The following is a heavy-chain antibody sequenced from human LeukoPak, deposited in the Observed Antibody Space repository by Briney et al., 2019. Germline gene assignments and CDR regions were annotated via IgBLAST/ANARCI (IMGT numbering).Heavy chain of an antibody. D-gene: IGHD2/OR15-2a*01. CDR2: VNWNGGST. J-gene: IGHJ6*03. CDR1: GFTFDDYG. Sequence: GSLRLSCAASGFTFDDYGMSWVRQAPGKGLEWISGVNWNGGSTGYADSVKGRFTISRDNAKNSLYLQMNSLRAEDTAVYYCAKGFSDHYYYYMDVWDKGTTVTVSS. V-gene: IGHV3-20*04. CDR3: AKGFSDHYYYYMDV.